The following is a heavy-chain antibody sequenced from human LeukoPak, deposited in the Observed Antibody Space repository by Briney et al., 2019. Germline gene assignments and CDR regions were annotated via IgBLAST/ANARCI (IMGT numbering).Heavy chain of an antibody. J-gene: IGHJ4*02. Sequence: GGSLRLSCAASGFTFTTYSMNWVRQAPGKGLEWVSSISSSSTYIYYADSVKGRFTISRDNAKNSLFLQMNSLRAEDTAVYYCARLTTGTTDYWGQGTLVTVSS. V-gene: IGHV3-21*01. D-gene: IGHD1-7*01. CDR1: GFTFTTYS. CDR3: ARLTTGTTDY. CDR2: ISSSSTYI.